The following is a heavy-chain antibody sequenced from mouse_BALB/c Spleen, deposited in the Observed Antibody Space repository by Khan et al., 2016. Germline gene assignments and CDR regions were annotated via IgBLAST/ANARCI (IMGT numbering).Heavy chain of an antibody. CDR1: GYSITSDYA. CDR3: ARSIMAN. CDR2: ISYSGST. J-gene: IGHJ2*01. Sequence: EVQLQESGPGLVKPSQSLSLTCTVTGYSITSDYAWNWIRQFPGNKLEWMGNISYSGSTSYNPSLQSRISITRDTSKNQFFLQLNSVTTEDTATYYCARSIMANWGQGTTLTVSS. V-gene: IGHV3-2*02.